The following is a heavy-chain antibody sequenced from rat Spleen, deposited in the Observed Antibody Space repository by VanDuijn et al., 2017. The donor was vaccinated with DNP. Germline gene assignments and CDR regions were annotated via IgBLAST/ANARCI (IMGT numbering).Heavy chain of an antibody. CDR2: IWSGGST. J-gene: IGHJ2*01. CDR3: ARSGTYPFDY. CDR1: GFSLTSNS. D-gene: IGHD2-1*01. Sequence: QVQLKESGPGMVQPSQTLSLTCTVSGFSLTSNSVHWVRQPPGKGLEWVGAIWSGGSTDYNSALKSRLSISRDTSKSQVFLKMNSLQTEDTAMYFCARSGTYPFDYWGQGVMVTVSS. V-gene: IGHV2-1*01.